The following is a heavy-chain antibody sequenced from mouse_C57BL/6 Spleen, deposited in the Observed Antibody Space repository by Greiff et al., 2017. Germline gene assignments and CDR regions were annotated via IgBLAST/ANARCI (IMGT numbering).Heavy chain of an antibody. CDR3: AKNYDGYYGAMDY. CDR2: IWRGGST. Sequence: QVHVKQSGPGLVQPSQSLSITCTVSGFSLTSYGVHWVRQSPGQGLEWLGVIWRGGSTDYNAAFMSRLSITKDNSKCQVFFKMNSLQADDTAIYYCAKNYDGYYGAMDYWGQGTSVTVSS. V-gene: IGHV2-5*01. CDR1: GFSLTSYG. D-gene: IGHD2-3*01. J-gene: IGHJ4*01.